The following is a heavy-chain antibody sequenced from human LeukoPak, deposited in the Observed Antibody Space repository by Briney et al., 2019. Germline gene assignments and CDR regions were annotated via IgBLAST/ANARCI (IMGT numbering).Heavy chain of an antibody. Sequence: ASVKVSCKASGYTFTSYAMNWVRQAPGQGLEWMGWINTNTGNPTYAQGFTGRFVFSLDTSVSTAYLQINSLKAEDTAMYYCARVSAVVGTDAFVIWGQGTMVTVSS. CDR1: GYTFTSYA. CDR3: ARVSAVVGTDAFVI. D-gene: IGHD2-15*01. V-gene: IGHV7-4-1*02. CDR2: INTNTGNP. J-gene: IGHJ3*02.